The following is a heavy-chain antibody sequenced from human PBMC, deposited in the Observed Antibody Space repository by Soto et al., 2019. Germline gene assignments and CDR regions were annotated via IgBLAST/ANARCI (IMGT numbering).Heavy chain of an antibody. V-gene: IGHV1-69*02. D-gene: IGHD2-2*01. CDR2: ISPILGIT. CDR3: ATSFATMPDNWFDP. J-gene: IGHJ5*02. CDR1: GGTLSNYN. Sequence: QVHLVQSGAEVKKPGSSVKVSCKASGGTLSNYNFNWVRQAPGQGLEWMGSISPILGITDYAQRFQGRVTITADKSTSIAYMEVNNLRSEDTAVYYCATSFATMPDNWFDPWGQGTLVTVSS.